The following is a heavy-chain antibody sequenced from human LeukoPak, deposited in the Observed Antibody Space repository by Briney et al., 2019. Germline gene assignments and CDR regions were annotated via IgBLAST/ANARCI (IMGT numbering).Heavy chain of an antibody. CDR3: ARDQGSSSWHDAFDI. Sequence: PGRSLRLSCAASGFTFSSYAMHWVRQAPGKGLEWVAVISYDGSNKYYADSVKGRFTISRDNSKNTLYLQMNSLRAEDTAVYYCARDQGSSSWHDAFDIWGQGTMVTVSS. CDR2: ISYDGSNK. J-gene: IGHJ3*02. V-gene: IGHV3-30*04. D-gene: IGHD6-13*01. CDR1: GFTFSSYA.